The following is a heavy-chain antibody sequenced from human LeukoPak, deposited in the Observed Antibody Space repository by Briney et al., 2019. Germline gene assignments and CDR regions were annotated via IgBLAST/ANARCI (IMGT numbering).Heavy chain of an antibody. J-gene: IGHJ4*02. V-gene: IGHV3-30*02. CDR3: ARVYHVFWSGYLIH. CDR2: IRYDGSNK. D-gene: IGHD3-3*01. CDR1: GFTFSSYG. Sequence: GGSLRLSCAASGFTFSSYGMHWVRQAPGKGLEWVAFIRYDGSNKYYADSVKGRFTISRDNSKNTLYLQMNSLRAEDTAVYYCARVYHVFWSGYLIHWGQGTLVTVSS.